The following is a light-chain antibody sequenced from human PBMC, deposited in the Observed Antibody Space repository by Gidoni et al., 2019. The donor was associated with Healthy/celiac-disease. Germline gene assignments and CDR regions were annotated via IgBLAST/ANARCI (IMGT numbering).Light chain of an antibody. CDR2: GAS. J-gene: IGKJ1*01. CDR3: QQYGSSPWT. CDR1: QSVSSSY. V-gene: IGKV3-20*01. Sequence: EIVFTQSPGTLSLSPGERATLSCRASQSVSSSYLAWYQQKPGQAPRLLIYGASSRATGIPDRFSGSGSGTDFTLTISRLEPEDFAVYYCQQYGSSPWTFGQGTKVESK.